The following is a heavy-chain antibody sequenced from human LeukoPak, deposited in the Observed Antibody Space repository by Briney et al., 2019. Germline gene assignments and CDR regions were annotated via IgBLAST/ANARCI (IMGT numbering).Heavy chain of an antibody. J-gene: IGHJ2*01. V-gene: IGHV3-7*01. CDR1: GFTFISYW. CDR3: ARVRKSSGYYSWYFDL. Sequence: GGSLRLSCAASGFTFISYWMSWVRQAPGKGLEWVANINQDGSEKYYVDSVKGRFTISRDNAKNTLYVQMHSLRAGDTAVYYCARVRKSSGYYSWYFDLWGRGTLVTVSS. CDR2: INQDGSEK. D-gene: IGHD5-12*01.